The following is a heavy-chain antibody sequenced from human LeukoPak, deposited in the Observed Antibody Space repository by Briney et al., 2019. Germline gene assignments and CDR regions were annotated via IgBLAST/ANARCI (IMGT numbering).Heavy chain of an antibody. Sequence: TGGSLRLSCAASGFTFSSYWMHWVRQAPGKGLEWVSYISSSSSTIYYADSVKGRFTISRDNAKNSLYLQMNSLRAEDTAVYYCARQDHYDSSGYYIAGLYYGMDVWGQGTTVTVSS. D-gene: IGHD3-22*01. CDR3: ARQDHYDSSGYYIAGLYYGMDV. V-gene: IGHV3-48*01. CDR1: GFTFSSYW. J-gene: IGHJ6*02. CDR2: ISSSSSTI.